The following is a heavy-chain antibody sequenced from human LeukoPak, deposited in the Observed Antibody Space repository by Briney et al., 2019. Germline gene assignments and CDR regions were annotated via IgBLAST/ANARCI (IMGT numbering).Heavy chain of an antibody. J-gene: IGHJ6*02. D-gene: IGHD4-17*01. CDR2: IYPGDSDT. CDR1: GYSFTSYW. CDR3: ARLSDGDFAYYYYPMDI. V-gene: IGHV5-51*01. Sequence: GESLKISCKVSGYSFTSYWIGWVRQMPAKGLEWMGIIYPGDSDTRYSPSFQGQTTISADKSISTAYLQWSSLKASDTAMYYCARLSDGDFAYYYYPMDIWGQGTTVTVSS.